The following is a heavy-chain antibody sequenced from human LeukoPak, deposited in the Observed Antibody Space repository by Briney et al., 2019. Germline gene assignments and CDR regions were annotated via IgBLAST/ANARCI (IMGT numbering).Heavy chain of an antibody. Sequence: SVKVSCKASGGTSSSYAISWVRQAPGQGLEWMGGIIPIFGTANYAQKFQGRVTITADESTSTAYMELSSLRSEDTAVYYCARSNCGGDCHPYYYYYMDVWGKGTTVTVSS. D-gene: IGHD2-21*01. CDR3: ARSNCGGDCHPYYYYYMDV. J-gene: IGHJ6*03. V-gene: IGHV1-69*13. CDR1: GGTSSSYA. CDR2: IIPIFGTA.